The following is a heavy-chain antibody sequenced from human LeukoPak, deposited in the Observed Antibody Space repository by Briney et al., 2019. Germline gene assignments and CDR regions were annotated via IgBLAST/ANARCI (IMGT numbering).Heavy chain of an antibody. CDR1: GYSISSGYY. J-gene: IGHJ5*02. CDR3: ARVIVSIAAAGTIWFDP. D-gene: IGHD6-13*01. V-gene: IGHV4-38-2*02. CDR2: IYHSGST. Sequence: PSETLSLTCTVSGYSISSGYYWGWIRQPPGKGLEWIGSIYHSGSTYYNPSLKSRVTISVDTSKNQFSLKLSSVTAADTAVYYCARVIVSIAAAGTIWFDPWGQGTLVTVSS.